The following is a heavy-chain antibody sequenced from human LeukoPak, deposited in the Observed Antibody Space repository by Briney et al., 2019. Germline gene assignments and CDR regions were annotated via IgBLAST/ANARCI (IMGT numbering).Heavy chain of an antibody. J-gene: IGHJ3*02. CDR2: IYYSGST. Sequence: SSETLSLTCTGSGGSISSSSYYWGWIRQPPGKGLEWIGSIYYSGSTYYNPSLKSRVTISVDTSKNQFSLKLSSVTAADTAVYYCARLDAFDIWGQGTMVTVSS. CDR1: GGSISSSSYY. CDR3: ARLDAFDI. V-gene: IGHV4-39*01.